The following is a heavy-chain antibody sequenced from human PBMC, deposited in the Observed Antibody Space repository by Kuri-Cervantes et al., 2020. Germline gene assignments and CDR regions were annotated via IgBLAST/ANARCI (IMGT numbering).Heavy chain of an antibody. CDR1: GGSISSSGYY. Sequence: GSLRLSCTVSGGSISSSGYYWGWSRQAPGGGLEWIGTTYYSGRTYYNPSLKSRVTISVDTSKNQFSLKVSSVTAADTAVYYCTKGSSSGTAHYYYGMDVWGQGTTVTVSS. D-gene: IGHD3-10*01. J-gene: IGHJ6*02. CDR2: TYYSGRT. V-gene: IGHV4-39*07. CDR3: TKGSSSGTAHYYYGMDV.